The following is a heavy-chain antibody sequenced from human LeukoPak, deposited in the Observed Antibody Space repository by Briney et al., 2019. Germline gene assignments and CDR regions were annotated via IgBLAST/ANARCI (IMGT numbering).Heavy chain of an antibody. Sequence: ASVKVSCKASGYTFTSYGISWVRQAPGQGLEWMGWISAYNGNTNYAQKLQGRVTMTTDTSTSTAYMELRSLRSDDTAVYYCVRFPYIVIGAMALFDYWGQGTLVTVSS. CDR1: GYTFTSYG. J-gene: IGHJ4*02. CDR3: VRFPYIVIGAMALFDY. CDR2: ISAYNGNT. D-gene: IGHD5-18*01. V-gene: IGHV1-18*01.